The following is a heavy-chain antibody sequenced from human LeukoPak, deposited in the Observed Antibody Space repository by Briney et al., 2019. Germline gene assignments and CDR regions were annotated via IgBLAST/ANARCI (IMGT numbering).Heavy chain of an antibody. CDR1: GGSISSSNW. V-gene: IGHV4-4*02. J-gene: IGHJ3*02. CDR3: ARAYYDILTGYPHDAFDI. CDR2: IYHSGST. D-gene: IGHD3-9*01. Sequence: ASETLSLTCAVSGGSISSSNWWSWVRQPPGKGLEWIGEIYHSGSTNYNPSLKSRVTISVDKSKNQFSLKLSSVTAADTAVYYCARAYYDILTGYPHDAFDIWGQGTMVTVSS.